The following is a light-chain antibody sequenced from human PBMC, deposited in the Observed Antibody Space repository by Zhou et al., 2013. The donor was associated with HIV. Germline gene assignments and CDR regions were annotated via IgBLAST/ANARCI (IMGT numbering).Light chain of an antibody. CDR1: QSIANY. CDR3: QQNYSPPWT. V-gene: IGKV1-39*01. CDR2: AAS. Sequence: DVQVTQSPSSLSASVGDRVTITCRASQSIANYLNWYQQKPGKAPNLLIYAASSLKSGVPSRFSGGGSGTDFTLTISTLQREDFASYYCQQNYSPPWTFGQGPRW. J-gene: IGKJ1*01.